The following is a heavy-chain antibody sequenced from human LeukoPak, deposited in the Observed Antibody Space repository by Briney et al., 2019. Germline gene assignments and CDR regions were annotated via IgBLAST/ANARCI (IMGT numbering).Heavy chain of an antibody. J-gene: IGHJ4*02. Sequence: SGGSLRLSCAASGFTFTNSWMAWVRQAPGKGLEWVANIKQDGSTKHYADSLKGRFTISRDNPKNSLYLQVNSLRADDTAAYYCARDTDGSLDYWGQGILVTVAS. CDR3: ARDTDGSLDY. D-gene: IGHD1-26*01. CDR1: GFTFTNSW. V-gene: IGHV3-7*01. CDR2: IKQDGSTK.